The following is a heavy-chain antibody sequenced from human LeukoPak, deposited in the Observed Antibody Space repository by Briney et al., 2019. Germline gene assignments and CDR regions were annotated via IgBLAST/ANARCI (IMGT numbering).Heavy chain of an antibody. Sequence: GGSLRLSCAASGFTFSTYGMHWVRQAPGKGLEWVAFIRYDGSNKYYADSVKGRFTISRDNSKNTLYLQMNSLRAEDTAVYYCARVRVGATYFDYWGQGTLVTVSS. CDR2: IRYDGSNK. V-gene: IGHV3-30*02. CDR3: ARVRVGATYFDY. J-gene: IGHJ4*02. D-gene: IGHD1-26*01. CDR1: GFTFSTYG.